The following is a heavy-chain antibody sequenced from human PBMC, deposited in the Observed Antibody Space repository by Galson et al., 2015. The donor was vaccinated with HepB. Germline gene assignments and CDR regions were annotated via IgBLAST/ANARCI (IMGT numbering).Heavy chain of an antibody. J-gene: IGHJ4*02. V-gene: IGHV2-70*11. CDR1: GFSLSTTGMC. D-gene: IGHD7-27*01. Sequence: ALVKPTQTLTLTCTSSGFSLSTTGMCVSWIRQPPGKALEWLARIDWDDDKYYITSLKTRLTISKDTSKNQVVLTVTKMDPVDTATYYCARHNGDKSGVDYWGQGTLVTVSS. CDR3: ARHNGDKSGVDY. CDR2: IDWDDDK.